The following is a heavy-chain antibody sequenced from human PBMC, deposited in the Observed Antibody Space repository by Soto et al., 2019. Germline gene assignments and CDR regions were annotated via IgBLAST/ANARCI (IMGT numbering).Heavy chain of an antibody. CDR2: FDPEDGER. J-gene: IGHJ3*02. CDR1: GYSLSELA. D-gene: IGHD3-16*01. V-gene: IGHV1-24*01. Sequence: QVQLEQSGAEVKKPGAPVKVSCKVSGYSLSELAIHWVRQGPGKGLEWMGSFDPEDGERFYSQNFQGRVTMSEDTSSHIAYIELSSLRSDATAVYFCATVLGGAFDIWGQGAKVTVSS. CDR3: ATVLGGAFDI.